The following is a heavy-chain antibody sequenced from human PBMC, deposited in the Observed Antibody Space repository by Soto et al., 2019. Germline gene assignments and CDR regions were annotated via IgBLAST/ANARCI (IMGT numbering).Heavy chain of an antibody. D-gene: IGHD3-10*01. V-gene: IGHV3-23*01. Sequence: GGSLRLSCAASGFTFDDYGMSWVRQAPGKGLEWVSAISGSGETTYYADSVKGRFTISRDNSKNTLYLQMNSLRADDTAVYYCVLWPPYYFDYWGQGTLVTVPQ. CDR3: VLWPPYYFDY. CDR1: GFTFDDYG. J-gene: IGHJ4*02. CDR2: ISGSGETT.